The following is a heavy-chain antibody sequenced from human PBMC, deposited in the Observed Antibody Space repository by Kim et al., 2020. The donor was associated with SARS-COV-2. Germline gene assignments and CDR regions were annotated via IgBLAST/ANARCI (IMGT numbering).Heavy chain of an antibody. CDR2: TKTDESEK. CDR1: GFIFSNWW. Sequence: GGSLRLSCESSGFIFSNWWMGWVRQAPGKGLEWVAITKTDESEKYYVDSVKGRFTISRDNAKNSLFLQMSSVRVEDTAVYFCVKGDGRGCVPSDYWGQGTRVTVSS. D-gene: IGHD1-26*01. J-gene: IGHJ4*02. CDR3: VKGDGRGCVPSDY. V-gene: IGHV3-7*01.